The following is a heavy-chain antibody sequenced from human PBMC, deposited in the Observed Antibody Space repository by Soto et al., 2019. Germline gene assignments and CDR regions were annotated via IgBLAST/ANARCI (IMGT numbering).Heavy chain of an antibody. CDR2: IYYIGST. Sequence: QVQLQESGPGLVKPSQTLSLTCTVSGGSISSVGYYWSWIRQHPGKGLEWIGYIYYIGSTYYNPSLNSRVTISVGTSKNRFSLKLSSVTAAYTAVYYCASDYDFWSGYYSAWGQGTLVTVSS. CDR3: ASDYDFWSGYYSA. CDR1: GGSISSVGYY. D-gene: IGHD3-3*01. J-gene: IGHJ5*02. V-gene: IGHV4-31*03.